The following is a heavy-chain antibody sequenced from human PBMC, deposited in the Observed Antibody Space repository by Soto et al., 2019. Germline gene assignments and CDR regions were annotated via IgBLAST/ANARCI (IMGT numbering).Heavy chain of an antibody. D-gene: IGHD6-13*01. Sequence: PSETLSLTCTVSGGSISSSDYYWGWIRQPPGKGLEWIGYIYYSGSTYYNPSLKSRVTISVDTSKNQFSLKLSSVTAADTAVYYCARDQTDGSRQNWFDPWGQGTLVTVSS. CDR3: ARDQTDGSRQNWFDP. CDR1: GGSISSSDYY. CDR2: IYYSGST. J-gene: IGHJ5*02. V-gene: IGHV4-31*03.